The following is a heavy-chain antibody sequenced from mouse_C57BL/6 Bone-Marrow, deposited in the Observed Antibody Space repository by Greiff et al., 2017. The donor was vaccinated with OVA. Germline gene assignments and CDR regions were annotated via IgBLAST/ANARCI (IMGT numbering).Heavy chain of an antibody. J-gene: IGHJ4*01. D-gene: IGHD2-4*01. Sequence: EVQLQQSGPVLVKPGASVKMSCKASGYTFTDYYMNWVKQSHGKSLEWIGVINPYNGGTSYNQKFKGKATLTVDKSSSTAYMELNSLTSEDSAVYYCARGIYYDYPYYYAMDDWGQGTSVTVSS. CDR3: ARGIYYDYPYYYAMDD. V-gene: IGHV1-19*01. CDR1: GYTFTDYY. CDR2: INPYNGGT.